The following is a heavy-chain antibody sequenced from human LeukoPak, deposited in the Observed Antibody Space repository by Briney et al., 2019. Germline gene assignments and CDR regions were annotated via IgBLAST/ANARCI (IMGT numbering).Heavy chain of an antibody. J-gene: IGHJ4*02. D-gene: IGHD3-10*01. Sequence: PSETLSLTSSVSGPFFTSPYQSWIRHPPRSEPVWLRSPPHSANPTSHPSLKRRVTISEDTSKNQFSLKLSSVTAADTAVYYSAITNYTPSLKRRVTISVDTSKNQFSLKLSSVTAADTAVYYCARHVQRTMVRGPLYFDYWGQGTLVTVSS. CDR3: AITNYTPSLKRRVTISVDTSKNQFSLKLSSVTAADTAVYYCARHVQRTMVRGPLYFDY. CDR2: PPHSANP. CDR1: GPFFTSPY. V-gene: IGHV4-59*08.